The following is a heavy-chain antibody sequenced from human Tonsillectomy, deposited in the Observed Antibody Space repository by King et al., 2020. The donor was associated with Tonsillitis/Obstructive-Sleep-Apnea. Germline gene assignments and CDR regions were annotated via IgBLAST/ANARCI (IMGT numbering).Heavy chain of an antibody. CDR3: AKDSGGSYYSGADY. CDR2: ISYDGSNK. J-gene: IGHJ4*02. V-gene: IGHV3-30*18. Sequence: VKLVESGGGVVQPGRSLRLSCAASGFTFSSYGMHWVRQAPGKGLEWVAVISYDGSNKYYADSVKGRFTISRDNSKNTLYLQMNSLRAEDTAVYYCAKDSGGSYYSGADYWGQGTLVTVSS. CDR1: GFTFSSYG. D-gene: IGHD1-26*01.